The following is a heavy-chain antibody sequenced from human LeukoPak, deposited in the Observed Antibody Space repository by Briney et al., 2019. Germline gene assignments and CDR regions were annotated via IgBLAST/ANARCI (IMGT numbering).Heavy chain of an antibody. CDR1: GFTFSSYE. CDR3: ARAGYGSGSIHGY. V-gene: IGHV3-48*03. Sequence: GGSLRLSCAASGFTFSSYEMNWVRQAPGKGLEWVSYISTSGSTIYYADSVKGRFTISRDNAKNSLYLQMNSLRAEDTAVYYCARAGYGSGSIHGYWGQGTLVTVSS. J-gene: IGHJ4*02. D-gene: IGHD3-10*01. CDR2: ISTSGSTI.